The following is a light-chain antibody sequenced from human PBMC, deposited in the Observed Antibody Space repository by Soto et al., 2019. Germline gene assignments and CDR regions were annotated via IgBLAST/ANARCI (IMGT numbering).Light chain of an antibody. CDR2: GAS. V-gene: IGKV3-20*01. J-gene: IGKJ4*01. CDR1: QRSSSSY. CDR3: QQYDSSRLT. Sequence: TVLPQSPATLSVSPPDRATLSCRASQRSSSSYLAWYQQKPGQAPRLLIYGASSRATGIPDRFSGSGSGTDFTLTISSLHSEDFAVYYCQQYDSSRLTFGGGTKVDIK.